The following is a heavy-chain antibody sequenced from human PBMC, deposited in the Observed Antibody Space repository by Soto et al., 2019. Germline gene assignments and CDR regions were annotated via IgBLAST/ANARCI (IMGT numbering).Heavy chain of an antibody. D-gene: IGHD2-15*01. J-gene: IGHJ4*02. CDR2: ISSDGINK. Sequence: QVQLVESGGGAVQPGRSLRLSCAASGFTFSNNGIHWVRQAPGKGLEWVAVISSDGINKYYADSVKGRSTISRDNSKNPLFLQMNSRRVEDTAVYYCAMDLYGGSSRFDYWGQGTLVTVSS. CDR3: AMDLYGGSSRFDY. V-gene: IGHV3-30*03. CDR1: GFTFSNNG.